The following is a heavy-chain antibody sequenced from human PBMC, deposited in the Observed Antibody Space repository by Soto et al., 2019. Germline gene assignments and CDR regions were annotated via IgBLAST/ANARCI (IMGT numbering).Heavy chain of an antibody. Sequence: ASVKVSCKASGYTFTSYYMHWVRQAPGQGLEWMGIINPSGGSTSYAQKFQGRVTMTMDTSTSTVYMELSSLRSEDTAVYYCARDPSSGYYIDYWGQGTLVTVSS. CDR1: GYTFTSYY. J-gene: IGHJ4*02. V-gene: IGHV1-46*01. CDR2: INPSGGST. CDR3: ARDPSSGYYIDY. D-gene: IGHD3-22*01.